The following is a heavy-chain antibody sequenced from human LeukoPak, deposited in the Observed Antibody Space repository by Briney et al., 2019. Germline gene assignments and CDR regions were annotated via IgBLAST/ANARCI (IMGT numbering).Heavy chain of an antibody. CDR2: IHHTGKN. CDR3: AKWHEKLLAFDS. V-gene: IGHV4-59*01. Sequence: SETLSLTCAVSGGSITSYYWNWIWQPPGKGLEWIGYIHHTGKNWYNPPLQSRVTLSVDTSKSEFSLRLNSVTAADTAVYYCAKWHEKLLAFDSWGQGTLVTVSS. D-gene: IGHD1-7*01. J-gene: IGHJ4*02. CDR1: GGSITSYY.